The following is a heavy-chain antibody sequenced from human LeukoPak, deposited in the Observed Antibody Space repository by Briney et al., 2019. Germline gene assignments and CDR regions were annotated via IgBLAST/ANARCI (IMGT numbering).Heavy chain of an antibody. CDR3: AKKGDPD. D-gene: IGHD3-16*01. J-gene: IGHJ4*02. Sequence: SGGSLRLSCAASGFTFSTYGMHWVRQAPGKGLEWVAVISYDGSNKYYADSVKGRFTISRDNSKNTLYLQMNSLRAEDTAVYYCAKKGDPDWGRGTLVTVSS. V-gene: IGHV3-30*18. CDR2: ISYDGSNK. CDR1: GFTFSTYG.